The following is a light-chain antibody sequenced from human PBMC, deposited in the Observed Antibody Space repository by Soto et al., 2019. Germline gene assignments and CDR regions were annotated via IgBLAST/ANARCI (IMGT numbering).Light chain of an antibody. Sequence: QSALTQPRSVSGSPGQSVTSSCTGTSSDVSAYDYVSLYQHRPGKPPKLMIYDLNKRPSGVPDRFSGSKSGNTASLTVSGLQDEDEAAYYCCSYAGTYPFVVFGVGTKVTVL. CDR2: DLN. V-gene: IGLV2-11*01. J-gene: IGLJ2*01. CDR1: SSDVSAYDY. CDR3: CSYAGTYPFVV.